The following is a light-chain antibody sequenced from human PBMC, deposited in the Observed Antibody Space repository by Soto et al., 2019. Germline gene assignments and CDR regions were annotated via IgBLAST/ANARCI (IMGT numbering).Light chain of an antibody. CDR1: SSDVGSSNL. Sequence: QSVLTQPASVSGSPGQSITISCTGTSSDVGSSNLVSWYQQHPGKAPKLMIYEVYKRPSVISNRFSGSKSGNTASLTISGLQAEDEADYYCCSYAGGSTLVFGGGTKVTVL. J-gene: IGLJ2*01. V-gene: IGLV2-23*02. CDR2: EVY. CDR3: CSYAGGSTLV.